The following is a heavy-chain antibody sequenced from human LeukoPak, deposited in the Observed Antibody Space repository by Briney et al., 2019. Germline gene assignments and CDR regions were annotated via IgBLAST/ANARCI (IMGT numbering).Heavy chain of an antibody. V-gene: IGHV3-48*03. D-gene: IGHD6-13*01. CDR1: GFTFNIYE. J-gene: IGHJ4*02. CDR2: ITSGGTTI. Sequence: GGSLRLSCAASGFTFNIYEMNWVRQAPGKGLEWVSYITSGGTTIYYADPVKGRFTISRDNAKNSLFLQMNSLRAEDTAVYYCARRAAGLDYWGQGTLVTVSS. CDR3: ARRAAGLDY.